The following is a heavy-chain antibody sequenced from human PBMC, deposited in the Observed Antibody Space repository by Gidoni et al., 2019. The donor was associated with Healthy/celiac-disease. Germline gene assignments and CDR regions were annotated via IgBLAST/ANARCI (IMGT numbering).Heavy chain of an antibody. Sequence: QVQLVQSGAEVKKPGSSVKVSCKASGGTFSSYAISWVRQAPGQGLEWMGGIIPIFGTANYAQKFQGRVTITADESTSTAYMELSSLRSEDTAVYYCALSPVSSPTRYDAFDIWGQGTMVTVSS. J-gene: IGHJ3*02. CDR2: IIPIFGTA. CDR3: ALSPVSSPTRYDAFDI. CDR1: GGTFSSYA. V-gene: IGHV1-69*01. D-gene: IGHD6-6*01.